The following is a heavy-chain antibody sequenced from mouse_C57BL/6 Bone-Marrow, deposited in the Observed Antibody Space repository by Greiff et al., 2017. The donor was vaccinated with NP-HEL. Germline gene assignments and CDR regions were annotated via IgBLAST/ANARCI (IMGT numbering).Heavy chain of an antibody. Sequence: QVQLQQSGAELVKPGASVKVSCKASGYTFTSYWMHWVKQRPGQGLEWIGRIHPSDSDTNYNQKFKGKATLTVDKSSSTAYMQLSSLTSEDSAVYYCAMLTTVVARAYWGQGTLVTVSA. J-gene: IGHJ3*01. V-gene: IGHV1-74*01. CDR2: IHPSDSDT. CDR3: AMLTTVVARAY. CDR1: GYTFTSYW. D-gene: IGHD1-1*01.